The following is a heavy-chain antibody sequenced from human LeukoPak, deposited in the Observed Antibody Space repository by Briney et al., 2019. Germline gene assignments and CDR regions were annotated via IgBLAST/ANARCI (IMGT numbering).Heavy chain of an antibody. CDR2: IYNSGRT. Sequence: SETLSLTCTVSGASLGSDPYYWSWVRQPPGKGLEWIGHIYNSGRTNYNPSLKSRVTMSVDTSKNQFSLKLSSVTAADAAVYYCARTWDYDILTGPLYYYMDVWGKGTTVTVSS. D-gene: IGHD3-9*01. V-gene: IGHV4-61*01. CDR3: ARTWDYDILTGPLYYYMDV. J-gene: IGHJ6*03. CDR1: GASLGSDPYY.